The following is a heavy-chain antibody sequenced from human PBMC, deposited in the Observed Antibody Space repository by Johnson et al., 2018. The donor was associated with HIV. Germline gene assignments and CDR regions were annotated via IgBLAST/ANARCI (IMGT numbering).Heavy chain of an antibody. D-gene: IGHD6-13*01. CDR2: ISGSAIST. V-gene: IGHV3-23*04. CDR3: AREGPYSSRWGAFDI. Sequence: VQLVESGGGLVQPGGSLRLSCAASGFTFSSYAMHWIRQAPGKGLEWVSAISGSAISTYYADSVKGRFTISRDNSKNTLYLQMNSLRAEDTAVYYCAREGPYSSRWGAFDIWGQGTMVTVSS. J-gene: IGHJ3*02. CDR1: GFTFSSYA.